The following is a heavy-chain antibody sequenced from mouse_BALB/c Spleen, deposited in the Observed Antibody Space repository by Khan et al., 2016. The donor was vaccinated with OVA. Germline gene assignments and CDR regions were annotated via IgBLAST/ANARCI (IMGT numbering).Heavy chain of an antibody. CDR2: IIPNNGGT. D-gene: IGHD2-13*01. J-gene: IGHJ3*01. CDR1: GFTFTDYN. V-gene: IGHV1-18*01. CDR3: ARHGDGGFAY. Sequence: VRLQQSGPELVKPGASVKIPCKASGFTFTDYNMAWVKQSHGKSLQWIGDIIPNNGGTIYNQKFKGKATLTVDKSSSTAYMELRSLTSEDTAVXYCARHGDGGFAYWGQGTLVTVS.